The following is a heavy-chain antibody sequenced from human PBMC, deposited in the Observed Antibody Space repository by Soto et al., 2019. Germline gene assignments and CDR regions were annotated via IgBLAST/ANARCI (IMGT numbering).Heavy chain of an antibody. CDR3: ARVVYYYYGMDV. J-gene: IGHJ6*02. V-gene: IGHV4-4*02. Sequence: PSETLSVTCAVYGGSISSNKWWSWVRQPPGKGLEWIGEIYHSGSTNYNPSLKSRVTISLDKSKNQFSLKLTSVTAADSAVYYCARVVYYYYGMDVWGQGTTVTVSS. D-gene: IGHD2-15*01. CDR2: IYHSGST. CDR1: GGSISSNKW.